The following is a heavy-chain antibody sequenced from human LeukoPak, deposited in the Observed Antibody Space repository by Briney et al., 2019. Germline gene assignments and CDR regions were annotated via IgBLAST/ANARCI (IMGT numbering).Heavy chain of an antibody. CDR3: ANSPSDYFDY. CDR1: GFTVSSYA. V-gene: IGHV3-23*01. Sequence: GGSLRLSCAASGFTVSSYAMSWVRPAPGKGLEWVSAISGSGGSTYYADSVKGRFTISRDNSKNTLYLQMNSLRAEDTAVYYCANSPSDYFDYWGQGTLVTVSS. J-gene: IGHJ4*02. CDR2: ISGSGGST.